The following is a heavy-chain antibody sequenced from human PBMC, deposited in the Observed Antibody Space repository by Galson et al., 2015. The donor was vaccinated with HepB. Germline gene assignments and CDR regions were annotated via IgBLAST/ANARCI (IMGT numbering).Heavy chain of an antibody. CDR1: GYTFTSYA. Sequence: SVKVSCKASGYTFTSYAMHWVRQAPGQRLEWVGWINAGNGNTKYSQKFQGRVTITRDTSASTAYMELSSLRSEDTAVYYCAREDRRWYSSWDYWGQGTLVTVSS. CDR3: AREDRRWYSSWDY. V-gene: IGHV1-3*01. J-gene: IGHJ4*02. D-gene: IGHD6-13*01. CDR2: INAGNGNT.